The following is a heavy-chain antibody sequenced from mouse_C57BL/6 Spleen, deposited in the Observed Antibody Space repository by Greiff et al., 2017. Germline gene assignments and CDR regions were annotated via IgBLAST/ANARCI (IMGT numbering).Heavy chain of an antibody. CDR2: IYPRDGST. V-gene: IGHV1-85*01. J-gene: IGHJ3*01. CDR3: AREGLGRWFAY. Sequence: QVQLQQSGPELVKPGASVKLSCKASGYTFTSYDINWVKQRPGQGLEWIGWIYPRDGSTNYNEKFKGKATLTVDTSSSTAYMELHSLTSEDSAVSFCAREGLGRWFAYWGQGTLVTVSA. CDR1: GYTFTSYD. D-gene: IGHD4-1*01.